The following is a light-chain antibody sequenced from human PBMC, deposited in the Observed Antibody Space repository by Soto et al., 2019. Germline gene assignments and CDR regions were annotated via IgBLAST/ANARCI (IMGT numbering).Light chain of an antibody. V-gene: IGKV3-11*01. CDR1: QSVSSY. CDR3: QQRSNWPIT. J-gene: IGKJ5*01. CDR2: GAS. Sequence: ELVMTQSLATLSVSPGERATLSCRASQSVSSYLAWYQQKPGQAPRLLIYGASSRATGIPDRFSGSGSGTDFTLTISSLEPEDFAVYDCQQRSNWPITYGQGTRLEIK.